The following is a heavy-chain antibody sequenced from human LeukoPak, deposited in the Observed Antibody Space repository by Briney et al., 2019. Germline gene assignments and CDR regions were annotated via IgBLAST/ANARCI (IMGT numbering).Heavy chain of an antibody. CDR1: GFTFTNYW. J-gene: IGHJ4*01. CDR2: IRQDGGEK. V-gene: IGHV3-7*01. D-gene: IGHD6-13*01. Sequence: GGSLRLSCAVSGFTFTNYWMNWVRQAPGKGLEWVASIRQDGGEKSYVDSVKGRFTTSRDNTKNSLYLQMSSLRAEDTAVYYCARDGTAPGLYFDLWGQGTLVTVSS. CDR3: ARDGTAPGLYFDL.